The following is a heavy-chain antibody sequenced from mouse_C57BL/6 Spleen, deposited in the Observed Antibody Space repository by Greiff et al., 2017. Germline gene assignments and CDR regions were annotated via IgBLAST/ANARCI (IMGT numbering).Heavy chain of an antibody. CDR3: TRDYDYGYAMDY. Sequence: EVMLVESGEGLVKPGGSLKLSCAASGFTFSSYAMSWVRQTPEKRLEWVAYISSGGDYIYYADTVKGRCTISRDNARNTLYLQMRSLKSEDTAMYYCTRDYDYGYAMDYWGQGTSVTVSS. J-gene: IGHJ4*01. V-gene: IGHV5-9-1*02. CDR2: ISSGGDYI. D-gene: IGHD2-4*01. CDR1: GFTFSSYA.